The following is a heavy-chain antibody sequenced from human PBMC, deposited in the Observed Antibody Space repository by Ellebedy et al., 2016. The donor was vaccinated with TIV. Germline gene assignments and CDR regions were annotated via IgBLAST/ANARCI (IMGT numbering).Heavy chain of an antibody. Sequence: GGSLRLSXAASGFTFASDWMSWVRQAPGKGLEWVANINQDGSERYYADSVKGRFTISRDNADNSLYLQMNSLRAEDTAVYYCARDPHYGARHWGQGTLVTVSS. D-gene: IGHD4-17*01. J-gene: IGHJ4*02. CDR2: INQDGSER. CDR1: GFTFASDW. CDR3: ARDPHYGARH. V-gene: IGHV3-7*03.